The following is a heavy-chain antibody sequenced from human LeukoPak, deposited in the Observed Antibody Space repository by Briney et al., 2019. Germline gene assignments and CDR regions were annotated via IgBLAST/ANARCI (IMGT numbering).Heavy chain of an antibody. CDR2: INPSGGST. CDR3: ARDGGYHRYYYYYMDV. Sequence: ASVTVSCKASGYTFTSYYMHWVRQAPGQGLEWMGIINPSGGSTSYAQKFQGRVTMTRDTSTSTAYMELSSLRSEDTAVYYCARDGGYHRYYYYYMDVWGKGTTVTVSS. V-gene: IGHV1-46*01. D-gene: IGHD3-16*02. CDR1: GYTFTSYY. J-gene: IGHJ6*03.